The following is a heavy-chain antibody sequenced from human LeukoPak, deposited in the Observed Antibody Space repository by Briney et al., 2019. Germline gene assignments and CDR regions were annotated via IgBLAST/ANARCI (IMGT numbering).Heavy chain of an antibody. Sequence: PGGSLRLSCAASGFTFSNAWMSWVRQAPGKGLEWVGRIKSKTDGGTTDYAAPVKGRFTISRDDSKNTLYLQMNNLKTEDTAVYYCTTARYDSSGYYFDYWGQGTLVTVSS. V-gene: IGHV3-15*01. CDR2: IKSKTDGGTT. CDR3: TTARYDSSGYYFDY. D-gene: IGHD3-22*01. CDR1: GFTFSNAW. J-gene: IGHJ4*02.